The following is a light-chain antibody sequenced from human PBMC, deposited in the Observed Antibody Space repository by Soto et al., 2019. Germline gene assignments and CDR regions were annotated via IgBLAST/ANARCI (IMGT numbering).Light chain of an antibody. J-gene: IGLJ1*01. Sequence: QSALTQPASVSGSPGQSITISCTGTSRDVGGYNYVSWYQQYPGKAPKLMIYGVTNRPSGVSNRFSGSKTGNMASLTISGLQAEDEAYYYCFSHRRGDSHVFGTGTKVTVL. CDR2: GVT. V-gene: IGLV2-14*01. CDR3: FSHRRGDSHV. CDR1: SRDVGGYNY.